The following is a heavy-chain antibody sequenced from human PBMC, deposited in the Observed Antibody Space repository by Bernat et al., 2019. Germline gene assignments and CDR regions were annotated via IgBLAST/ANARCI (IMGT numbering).Heavy chain of an antibody. D-gene: IGHD2-21*01. Sequence: QVQLVESGGGVVQPGRSLRLSCAASGFTFSSYAMHWVRQTPGKGLEWVAVIWYDGSNKYYADSVKGRFTISRDNSKNTLYLQMNSLRAEDTAVYYCARDPYFGSGYFDYWGQGTLVTVSS. CDR2: IWYDGSNK. J-gene: IGHJ4*02. CDR3: ARDPYFGSGYFDY. V-gene: IGHV3-33*01. CDR1: GFTFSSYA.